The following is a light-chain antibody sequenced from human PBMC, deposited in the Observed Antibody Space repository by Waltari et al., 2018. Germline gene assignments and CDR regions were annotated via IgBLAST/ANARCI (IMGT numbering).Light chain of an antibody. J-gene: IGKJ1*01. CDR2: AAS. CDR1: QSIITY. Sequence: DIQMTQSPSSLSAFVGDRVTITCRASQSIITYLHWYQQKPGKAPKLLISAASSLESEVPSRFSGSGSGTDFSLTSSSLQPEDLATYHCEQSYSTPWTFGQGTKVEIK. CDR3: EQSYSTPWT. V-gene: IGKV1-39*01.